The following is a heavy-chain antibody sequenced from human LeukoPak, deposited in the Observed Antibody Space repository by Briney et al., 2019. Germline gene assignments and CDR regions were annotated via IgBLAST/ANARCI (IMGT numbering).Heavy chain of an antibody. CDR3: ARPYYYDSRIDP. D-gene: IGHD3-22*01. CDR2: MYYSGST. Sequence: KPSETLSLTCTVSGGSISSGDYYWSWIRQPPGKGLEWIGYMYYSGSTYYNPSLKSRVTISVDTSKNQFSLKLSSVTAADTAVYYRARPYYYDSRIDPWGQGTLVTVSS. V-gene: IGHV4-30-4*01. J-gene: IGHJ5*02. CDR1: GGSISSGDYY.